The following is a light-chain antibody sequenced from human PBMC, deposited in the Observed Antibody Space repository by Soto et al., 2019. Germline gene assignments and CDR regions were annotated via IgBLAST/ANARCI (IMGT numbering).Light chain of an antibody. CDR3: QQYGDSPLT. V-gene: IGKV3D-15*02. CDR1: QSVSSN. Sequence: ETVMTQSPATLSVSPGERATLSCRASQSVSSNLAWYQQKPGQAPRILIYAASTRAAAVPDRFTGSGSGTDFALTISRLEPEDFAVYYCQQYGDSPLTFGPGTKVDIK. CDR2: AAS. J-gene: IGKJ3*01.